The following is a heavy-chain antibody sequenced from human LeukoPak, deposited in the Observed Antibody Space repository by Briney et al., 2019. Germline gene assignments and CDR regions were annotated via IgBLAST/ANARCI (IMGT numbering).Heavy chain of an antibody. J-gene: IGHJ5*02. Sequence: PGGSLRLSCAASGFTFSSYAMSWVRQAPGKGLEWVSAISGSGGSTYYADSVKGRFTISRDNSKNTLYLQMNSLRAEDTAIYYCGKRHLYRQVAGTNWFDPWGQGTLVTVSS. D-gene: IGHD6-19*01. CDR2: ISGSGGST. CDR1: GFTFSSYA. V-gene: IGHV3-23*01. CDR3: GKRHLYRQVAGTNWFDP.